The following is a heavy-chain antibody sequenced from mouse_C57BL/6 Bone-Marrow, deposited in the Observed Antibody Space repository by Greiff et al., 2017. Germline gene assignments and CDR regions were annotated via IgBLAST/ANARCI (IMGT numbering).Heavy chain of an antibody. J-gene: IGHJ1*03. CDR2: IDPSDSYT. V-gene: IGHV1-50*01. D-gene: IGHD4-1*01. CDR1: GYTFTSYW. CDR3: ASELTGTWRYFDV. Sequence: QVQLKQSGAELVKPGASVKLSCKASGYTFTSYWMQWVKQRPGQGLEWIGEIDPSDSYTNYNQKFKGKATLTVDTSSSTAYMQLSSLTSEDSAVYYCASELTGTWRYFDVWGTGTTVTVSS.